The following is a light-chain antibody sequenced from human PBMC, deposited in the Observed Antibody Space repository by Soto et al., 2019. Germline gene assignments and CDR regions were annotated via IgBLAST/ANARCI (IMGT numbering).Light chain of an antibody. Sequence: DIQMTQSPSSLSASVGDRVTITCRASQDISNYVAWYQQIPGKVPKLLIYEASTLQSGVPSRFSGSGSGTDFSLTISSLQPDDVATYYCQKYDRAPWTFGQGTKVEIK. CDR1: QDISNY. CDR3: QKYDRAPWT. CDR2: EAS. J-gene: IGKJ1*01. V-gene: IGKV1-27*01.